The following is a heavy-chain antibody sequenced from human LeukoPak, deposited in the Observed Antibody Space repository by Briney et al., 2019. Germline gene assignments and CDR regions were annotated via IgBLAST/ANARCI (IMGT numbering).Heavy chain of an antibody. Sequence: PGRSLRLSCAASGFTFSSYAIHWVRQGPGKGLEWVAYIAHHGSNKYYADSVKGRFTISRDNSKRTLYLQMNSLRADDTAVYYCAKDGSWSCTDWGQGTLVTVSS. CDR3: AKDGSWSCTD. J-gene: IGHJ4*02. D-gene: IGHD2-8*02. V-gene: IGHV3-30*02. CDR1: GFTFSSYA. CDR2: IAHHGSNK.